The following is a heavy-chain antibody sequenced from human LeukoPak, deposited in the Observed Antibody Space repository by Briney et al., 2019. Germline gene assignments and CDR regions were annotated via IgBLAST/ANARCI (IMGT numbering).Heavy chain of an antibody. D-gene: IGHD6-13*01. Sequence: GESLRLSCAASGFTFSSYWMTWIRWAPGKGLEWVANIKGDESAKYYVDSVKGRFTISRDNAYNSLYLQMNSLRAEDTAVYYCARDRIAAAGTDYDYWGQGALVTVSS. V-gene: IGHV3-7*01. CDR2: IKGDESAK. J-gene: IGHJ4*02. CDR3: ARDRIAAAGTDYDY. CDR1: GFTFSSYW.